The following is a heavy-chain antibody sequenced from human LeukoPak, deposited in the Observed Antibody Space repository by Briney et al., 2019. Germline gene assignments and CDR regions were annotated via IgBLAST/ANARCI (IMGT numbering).Heavy chain of an antibody. CDR3: ACYQRGYSYAY. D-gene: IGHD5-18*01. CDR1: GFTVSNNY. V-gene: IGHV3-53*01. Sequence: PGGSLRLSCAASGFTVSNNYMTWVRQAPGKGLEWVSVIYDDGSTYYADSVKGRFTLSRDSSENTLYIQMNSLRAEDTAVYYCACYQRGYSYAYWGQGTLVTVSS. CDR2: IYDDGST. J-gene: IGHJ4*02.